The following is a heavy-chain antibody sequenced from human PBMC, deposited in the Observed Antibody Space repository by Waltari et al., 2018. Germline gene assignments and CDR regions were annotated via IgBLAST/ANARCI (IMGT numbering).Heavy chain of an antibody. J-gene: IGHJ6*03. CDR1: GGSFRGYY. Sequence: QVQLQQWGAGLLKPSETLSLTCAVYGGSFRGYYWRWIRQPPGKRLEWIGEINHSGSTNYNTSLKSRVTISVDTSKNQFSLKLSSVTAADTAVYYCARGSDCSSTSCYAGYYYYMDVWGKGTTVTVSS. CDR2: INHSGST. D-gene: IGHD2-2*01. CDR3: ARGSDCSSTSCYAGYYYYMDV. V-gene: IGHV4-34*01.